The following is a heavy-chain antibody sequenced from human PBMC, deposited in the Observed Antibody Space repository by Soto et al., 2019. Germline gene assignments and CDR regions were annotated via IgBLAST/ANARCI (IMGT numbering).Heavy chain of an antibody. Sequence: QVQLVQSGAEVKKPGSSVKVSCKASGGTFSSYTISWGRQAPGQGLEWMGRIIPILGIANYAQKFQGRVTITADKSTSTAYMELSSLRSEDTAVYYCARIRDCSGGSCLSGWFDPWGQGTLVTVSS. V-gene: IGHV1-69*02. CDR2: IIPILGIA. D-gene: IGHD2-15*01. J-gene: IGHJ5*02. CDR3: ARIRDCSGGSCLSGWFDP. CDR1: GGTFSSYT.